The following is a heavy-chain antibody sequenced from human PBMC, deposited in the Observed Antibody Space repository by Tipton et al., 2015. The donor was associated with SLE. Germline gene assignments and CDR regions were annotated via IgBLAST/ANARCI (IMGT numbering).Heavy chain of an antibody. J-gene: IGHJ5*02. V-gene: IGHV3-7*01. CDR3: AKSVWEGYCTTSCHPNWFDP. Sequence: LSLTCTVSGGSINSYYWSWIRQPPGEGLEWVANIKQDGSEKYYVDSVKGRFTISRDNAKNSLFLQMNSLRAEDTAVYYCAKSVWEGYCTTSCHPNWFDPWGQGTLVTVSS. CDR1: GGSINSYY. CDR2: IKQDGSEK. D-gene: IGHD2-8*01.